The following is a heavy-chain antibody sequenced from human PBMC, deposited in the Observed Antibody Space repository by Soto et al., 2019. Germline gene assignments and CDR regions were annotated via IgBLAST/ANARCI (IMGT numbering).Heavy chain of an antibody. CDR2: IYWDDDK. CDR1: GFSLSTSGVV. V-gene: IGHV2-5*02. J-gene: IGHJ4*02. D-gene: IGHD6-25*01. Sequence: QITLKESGPTLVKPTQTLTLTCTFSGFSLSTSGVVVGWIRQPPGKALEWLALIYWDDDKRYSPSLKSRLTITNATSKNQVFLTMTNMDPVDTATYYCVHSIRSRAADWGQGTLVTVSS. CDR3: VHSIRSRAAD.